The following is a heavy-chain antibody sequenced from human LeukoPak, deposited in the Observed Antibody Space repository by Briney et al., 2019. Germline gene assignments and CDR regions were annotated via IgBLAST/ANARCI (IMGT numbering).Heavy chain of an antibody. V-gene: IGHV5-51*01. D-gene: IGHD4-11*01. CDR2: IYPGDSDS. CDR3: ARAPTSVSNPYYFDY. CDR1: GYSFSNYW. J-gene: IGHJ4*02. Sequence: GASLKISCKAPGYSFSNYWIGWLRQMPGKGLEWMGIIYPGDSDSRYSPSFQGQVTISADKSITTGYLQWSSLKASDTAMYYCARAPTSVSNPYYFDYWGQGALVTVSS.